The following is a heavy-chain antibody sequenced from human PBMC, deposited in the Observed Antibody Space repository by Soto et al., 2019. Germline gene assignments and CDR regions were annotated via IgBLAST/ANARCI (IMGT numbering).Heavy chain of an antibody. CDR3: ARGNYYGSGSYRGFGPNWFDP. V-gene: IGHV1-8*01. D-gene: IGHD3-10*01. CDR2: MNPNSGNT. CDR1: GYTFTSYD. J-gene: IGHJ5*02. Sequence: QVQLVQSGAEVKKPGASVKVSCKASGYTFTSYDINWVRQATGQGLEWMGWMNPNSGNTGYAQKFQGRVTMTRNTSISTAYRELSSLRSEDTAVYYCARGNYYGSGSYRGFGPNWFDPWGQGTLVTVSS.